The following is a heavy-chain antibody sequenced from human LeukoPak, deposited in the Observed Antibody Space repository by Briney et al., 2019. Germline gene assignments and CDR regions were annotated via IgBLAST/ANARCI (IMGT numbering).Heavy chain of an antibody. CDR1: GFTFSSNW. V-gene: IGHV3-74*01. D-gene: IGHD2-2*01. J-gene: IGHJ4*02. CDR3: ARVVVVPAAMLDY. Sequence: GGSLRLSCAASGFTFSSNWMHWVRQVPGKGLVWVSRIDPYGTGISYADSVEGRFTISRDNAKNSLYLQMNSLRAEDTAVYYCARVVVVPAAMLDYWGQGTLVTVSS. CDR2: IDPYGTGI.